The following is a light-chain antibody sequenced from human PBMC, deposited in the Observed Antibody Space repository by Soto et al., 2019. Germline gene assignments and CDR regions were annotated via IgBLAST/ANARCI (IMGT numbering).Light chain of an antibody. Sequence: ETVMTQSPVTLSVSPGERATLSCRASETVSSHLAWYQQKPGQAPRLLIYGASTRATDIPARFSGSGSGTEFTLTISSLQSEDFAVYYCQQYHNCPHWTFGQGTRVEIK. CDR1: ETVSSH. CDR2: GAS. J-gene: IGKJ1*01. CDR3: QQYHNCPHWT. V-gene: IGKV3-15*01.